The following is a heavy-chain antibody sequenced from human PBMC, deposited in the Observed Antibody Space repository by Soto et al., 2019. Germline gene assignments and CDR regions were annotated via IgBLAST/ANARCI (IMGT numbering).Heavy chain of an antibody. CDR1: GFTFSSYG. D-gene: IGHD5-12*01. V-gene: IGHV3-30*18. CDR2: VSYDGSNK. Sequence: GGSLRLSCAASGFTFSSYGMHWVRQAPGKGLEWVAVVSYDGSNKYYADSVKGRFTISRDNSKNTLYLQMNSLRAEDTAVYYCAKVGSGYDQYYYYYGMDVWGQGTTVTVSS. CDR3: AKVGSGYDQYYYYYGMDV. J-gene: IGHJ6*02.